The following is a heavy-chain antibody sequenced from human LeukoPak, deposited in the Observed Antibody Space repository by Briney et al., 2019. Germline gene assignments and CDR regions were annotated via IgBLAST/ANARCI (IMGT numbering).Heavy chain of an antibody. CDR2: IYYSGST. CDR1: GCSISCYY. D-gene: IGHD2/OR15-2a*01. J-gene: IGHJ4*02. Sequence: SETLSLTCTVSGCSISCYYRSWIRQPPGKGLEWIGYIYYSGSTNYNPSLKRRVTISVDTPKNQFSLNLSSETSAYTAVYYCAKIAPVDYWGQGTLVTVSS. CDR3: AKIAPVDY. V-gene: IGHV4-59*01.